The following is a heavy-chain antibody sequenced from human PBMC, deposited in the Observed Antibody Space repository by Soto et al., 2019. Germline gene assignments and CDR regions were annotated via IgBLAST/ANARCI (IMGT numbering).Heavy chain of an antibody. J-gene: IGHJ6*02. CDR2: ISAAGDP. V-gene: IGHV3-13*05. CDR3: ARTDRDFYGLDV. Sequence: EVQLVESEGGLVQPGGSLRLSCEASGFTFRNYDMHWVRQGTGKGLEWVSGISAAGDPDYADSVEGRFTISRENAQNSFFLQMNSLRVGDTAVYYCARTDRDFYGLDVWDQGTTVIVSS. CDR1: GFTFRNYD.